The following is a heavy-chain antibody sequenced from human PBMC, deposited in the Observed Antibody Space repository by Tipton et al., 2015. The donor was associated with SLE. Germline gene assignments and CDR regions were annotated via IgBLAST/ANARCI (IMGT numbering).Heavy chain of an antibody. CDR3: ARLKPMVTTTYYFDY. J-gene: IGHJ4*02. Sequence: TLSLTCTVSGGSISSGSYYWSWIRQPAGKGLEWIGHIYTSGSTRYNPSLQSRVTISVDTSKNQFSLKLSSATAADTAVYFCARLKPMVTTTYYFDYWGQGTLVTVSS. CDR1: GGSISSGSYY. CDR2: IYTSGST. V-gene: IGHV4-61*09. D-gene: IGHD4-17*01.